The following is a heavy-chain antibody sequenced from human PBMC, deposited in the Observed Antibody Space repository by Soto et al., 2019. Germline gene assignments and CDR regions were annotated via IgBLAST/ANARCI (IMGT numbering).Heavy chain of an antibody. J-gene: IGHJ4*02. CDR3: AKDPWEDNCNYGGVDD. V-gene: IGHV3-23*01. Sequence: PGGSLRLSCAASGFTFSSYAMSWVRQAPGKGLEWVSAISGSGGSTYYADSVKGRFTISRDNSKNTLYLQMNSLRAEDTAVYYCAKDPWEDNCNYGGVDDGGQGTLATVPS. CDR2: ISGSGGST. CDR1: GFTFSSYA. D-gene: IGHD1-7*01.